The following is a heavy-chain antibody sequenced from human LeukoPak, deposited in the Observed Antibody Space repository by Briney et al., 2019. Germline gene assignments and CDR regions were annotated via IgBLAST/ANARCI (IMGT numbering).Heavy chain of an antibody. D-gene: IGHD3-3*01. V-gene: IGHV3-30*02. CDR3: AKGPAIFGVVTYSIGDY. Sequence: GGSLRLSCAASGFTFSSYGMHWVRQAPGKGLEWVAFIRYDGSNKYYADSVKGRFTISRDNSKNTLYLQMNSLRAEDTAVYYCAKGPAIFGVVTYSIGDYWGQGTLVTVSS. J-gene: IGHJ4*02. CDR1: GFTFSSYG. CDR2: IRYDGSNK.